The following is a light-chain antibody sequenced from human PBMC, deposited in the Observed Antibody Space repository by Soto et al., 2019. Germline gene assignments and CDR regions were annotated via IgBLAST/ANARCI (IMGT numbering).Light chain of an antibody. J-gene: IGKJ5*01. Sequence: DIPITQSRSSLSASVGDRVTITCRASQSVSSYLDWYQQKPGKAPKLLIYAASSLQSGVPSRFSGSGSGTDFTLTISSLQPEDFATYYCQQSYSTPTTFGQGTRLEIK. CDR2: AAS. CDR1: QSVSSY. V-gene: IGKV1-39*01. CDR3: QQSYSTPTT.